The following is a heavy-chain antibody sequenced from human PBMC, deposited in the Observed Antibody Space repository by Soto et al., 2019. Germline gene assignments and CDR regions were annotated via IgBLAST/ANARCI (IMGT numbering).Heavy chain of an antibody. V-gene: IGHV4-39*01. CDR3: ASHGRVGSSGYYYDSSGYYYEGYFDY. D-gene: IGHD3-22*01. CDR1: GGSISSSSYY. Sequence: ETLSLTCTVSGGSISSSSYYWGWIRQPPGKGLEWIGSIYYSGSTYYNPSLKSRVTISVDTSKNQFSLKLSSVTAADTAVYYCASHGRVGSSGYYYDSSGYYYEGYFDYWGQGTLVTVSS. CDR2: IYYSGST. J-gene: IGHJ4*02.